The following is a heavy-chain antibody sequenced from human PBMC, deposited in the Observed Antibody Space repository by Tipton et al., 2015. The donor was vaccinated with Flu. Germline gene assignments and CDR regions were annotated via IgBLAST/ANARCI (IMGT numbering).Heavy chain of an antibody. J-gene: IGHJ5*02. D-gene: IGHD3-22*01. CDR2: ISYDGSNK. CDR1: GFTFSSYG. CDR3: AKDDSIWGYYETSGYYAS. V-gene: IGHV3-30*18. Sequence: CAASGFTFSSYGMHWVRQPPGKGLEWVAIISYDGSNKNYADSVKGRFTISRDNSKNTLYLQMNSLRSDDTSVYYCAKDDSIWGYYETSGYYASWGQGTLVTVSS.